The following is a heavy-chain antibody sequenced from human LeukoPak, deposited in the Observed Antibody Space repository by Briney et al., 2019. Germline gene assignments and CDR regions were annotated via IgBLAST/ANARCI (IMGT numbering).Heavy chain of an antibody. D-gene: IGHD3-16*01. J-gene: IGHJ4*02. V-gene: IGHV3-7*01. CDR1: GFTFSNYW. CDR3: VGHSDY. Sequence: GGSLRLSCAASGFTFSNYWMNWVRQAPGKGLEWVANIKQDGSETYYVDSVKGRFTISRDNAKNSLYLQMNSLRAEDTAVYYCVGHSDYWGQGTLVTVSS. CDR2: IKQDGSET.